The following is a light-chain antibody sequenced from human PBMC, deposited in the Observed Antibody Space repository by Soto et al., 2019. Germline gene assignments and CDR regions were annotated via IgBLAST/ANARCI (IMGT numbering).Light chain of an antibody. CDR1: SSDVGSYNY. J-gene: IGLJ1*01. Sequence: QSVLTQPASVSGSPGQSITISCTGTSSDVGSYNYVSWYQQHPGKAPRLMIYASSNRPSGVSHRFSGSRSGNTASLTISGLQAEDEADYSCSSYTSGSTLYVFGSGTKVHRP. CDR2: ASS. CDR3: SSYTSGSTLYV. V-gene: IGLV2-14*01.